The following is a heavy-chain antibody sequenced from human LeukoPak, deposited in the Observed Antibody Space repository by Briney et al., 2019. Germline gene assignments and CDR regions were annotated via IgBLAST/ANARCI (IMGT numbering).Heavy chain of an antibody. CDR2: ISSSSSYI. CDR1: GFTFSIYS. D-gene: IGHD4-17*01. V-gene: IGHV3-21*01. Sequence: GGSLRLSCAASGFTFSIYSMNWVRQAPGKGLEWVSSISSSSSYIYYADSVKGRFTISRDNAKNSLYLQMNSLRAEDTAVYYCARDPDDYGVYDAFDIWGQGTMVTVSS. CDR3: ARDPDDYGVYDAFDI. J-gene: IGHJ3*02.